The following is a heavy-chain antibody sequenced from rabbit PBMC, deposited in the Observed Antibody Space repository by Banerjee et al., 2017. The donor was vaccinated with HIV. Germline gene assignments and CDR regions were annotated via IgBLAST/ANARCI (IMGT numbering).Heavy chain of an antibody. CDR2: IYTGSGST. V-gene: IGHV1S40*01. CDR3: ARHLYTYGWNL. Sequence: QSLEESGGGLVKPEGSLTLTCKASGFDLSSYWMCWVRQAPGKGLGWIACIYTGSGSTDYASWANGRFTISKTSSTTVTLQMTSLTAADTATYFCARHLYTYGWNLWGPGTLVTVS. J-gene: IGHJ4*01. CDR1: GFDLSSYW. D-gene: IGHD6-1*01.